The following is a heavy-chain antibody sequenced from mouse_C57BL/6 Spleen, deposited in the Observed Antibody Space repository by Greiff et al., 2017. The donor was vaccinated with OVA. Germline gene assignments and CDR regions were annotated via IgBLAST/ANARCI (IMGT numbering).Heavy chain of an antibody. V-gene: IGHV6-6*01. CDR2: IRNKANNHAT. Sequence: EVQLQESGGGLVQPGGSMKLSCAASGFTFSDAWMDWVRQSPEKGLEWVAEIRNKANNHATYYAESVKGRFTISRDDSKSSVYLQMNSLRAEDTGIYYCTRPDDGYSFFDYWGQGTTLTVSS. CDR3: TRPDDGYSFFDY. J-gene: IGHJ2*01. CDR1: GFTFSDAW. D-gene: IGHD2-3*01.